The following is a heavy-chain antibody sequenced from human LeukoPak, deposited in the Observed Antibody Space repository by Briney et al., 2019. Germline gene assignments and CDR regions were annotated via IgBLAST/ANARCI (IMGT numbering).Heavy chain of an antibody. CDR1: GFTFSDYY. D-gene: IGHD1-26*01. Sequence: PGGSLRLSCAASGFTFSDYYMSWIRQAPGKGLEWVSYISSSGNTIKYADSVKGRFTISRDNPKNSLYLQMNSLKTEDTAVYYCTRDWELDYYYYGMDVWGQGTTVTVSS. CDR2: ISSSGNTI. J-gene: IGHJ6*02. CDR3: TRDWELDYYYYGMDV. V-gene: IGHV3-11*01.